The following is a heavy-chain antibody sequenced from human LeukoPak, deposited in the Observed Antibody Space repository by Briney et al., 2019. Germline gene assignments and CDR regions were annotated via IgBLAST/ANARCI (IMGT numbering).Heavy chain of an antibody. Sequence: ASVKVSCKASGYTFTGYYMHWVRQAPGQGLEWMGWLNPNSGGTNYAQKLQGRVTMTRDTSISTAYMELNSLRAEDTAVYYCARGAHSSVWEYFFYYMDVWGKGTTVIVSS. CDR3: ARGAHSSVWEYFFYYMDV. D-gene: IGHD5/OR15-5a*01. CDR2: LNPNSGGT. J-gene: IGHJ6*03. V-gene: IGHV1-2*02. CDR1: GYTFTGYY.